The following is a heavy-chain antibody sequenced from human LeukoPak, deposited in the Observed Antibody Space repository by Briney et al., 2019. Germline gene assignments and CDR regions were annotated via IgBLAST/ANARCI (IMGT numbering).Heavy chain of an antibody. V-gene: IGHV3-21*01. D-gene: IGHD6-19*01. CDR1: GFTFSSYS. J-gene: IGHJ4*02. CDR3: ARGGGQWLKMDY. CDR2: ISSSSSYI. Sequence: GGSLRLSCAASGFTFSSYSMNWVRQAPGKGLEWVSSISSSSSYIYYADSVKGRFTISRDNAKNSLYLQMNSLRAEDTAVYYCARGGGQWLKMDYWGQGTLVTVSS.